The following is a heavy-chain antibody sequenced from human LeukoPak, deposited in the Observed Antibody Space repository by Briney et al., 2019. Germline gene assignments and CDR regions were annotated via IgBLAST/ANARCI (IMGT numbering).Heavy chain of an antibody. J-gene: IGHJ4*02. D-gene: IGHD2-15*01. CDR3: AKANSYCSGGSCYGYYFGY. Sequence: GGSLRLSCAASGFTFDDYAMHWVRQAPGKGLEWVSGISWNSGSIGYADSVKGRFTISRDNAKNSLYLQMNSLRAEDTALYYCAKANSYCSGGSCYGYYFGYWGQGTLVTVSS. CDR1: GFTFDDYA. CDR2: ISWNSGSI. V-gene: IGHV3-9*01.